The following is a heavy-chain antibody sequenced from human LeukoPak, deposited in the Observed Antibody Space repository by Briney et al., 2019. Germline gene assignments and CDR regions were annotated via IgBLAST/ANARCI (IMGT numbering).Heavy chain of an antibody. V-gene: IGHV3-33*01. CDR2: IWYDGSNK. CDR3: ARPVVEDAFDI. CDR1: GFTFSSYG. J-gene: IGHJ3*02. D-gene: IGHD3-22*01. Sequence: NPGGSLRLSCAASGFTFSSYGMHWVRQAPGKGLEWVAVIWYDGSNKYYVDSVKGRFTISRDNAKNSLYLQMNSLRAEDTAVYYCARPVVEDAFDIWGQGTMVTVSS.